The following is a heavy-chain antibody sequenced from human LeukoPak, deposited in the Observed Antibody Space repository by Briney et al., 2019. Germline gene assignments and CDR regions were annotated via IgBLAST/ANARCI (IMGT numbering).Heavy chain of an antibody. CDR3: AKRDLSVLRDAFDI. CDR2: IYSSGST. V-gene: IGHV4-4*07. Sequence: PSETLSLTCTVSGGSISSYYWSWIRQPAGKGLEWIGRIYSSGSTNYNPSLKSRVTISVDTSKNQFSLKLSSVTAADTAVYYCAKRDLSVLRDAFDIWGQGTMVTVSS. CDR1: GGSISSYY. D-gene: IGHD2/OR15-2a*01. J-gene: IGHJ3*02.